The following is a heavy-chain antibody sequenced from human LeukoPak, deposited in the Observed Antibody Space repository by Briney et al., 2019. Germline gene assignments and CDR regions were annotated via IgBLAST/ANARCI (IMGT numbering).Heavy chain of an antibody. Sequence: PGGSLRLSCAASGFTFSSYAMSWVRQAPGKGLEWVSGITSSGGNTYYADSVKGRFTISRDNSKNTLYLQMNSVRAEDMAVYYCAKENTMIVLGAFDIWGQGTMVTVSS. D-gene: IGHD3-22*01. CDR2: ITSSGGNT. CDR1: GFTFSSYA. V-gene: IGHV3-23*01. CDR3: AKENTMIVLGAFDI. J-gene: IGHJ3*02.